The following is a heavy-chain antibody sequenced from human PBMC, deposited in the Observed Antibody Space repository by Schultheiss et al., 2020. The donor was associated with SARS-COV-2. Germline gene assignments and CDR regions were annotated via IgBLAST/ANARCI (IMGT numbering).Heavy chain of an antibody. V-gene: IGHV4-30-4*01. CDR1: GGSISSGDYY. J-gene: IGHJ4*02. Sequence: SETLSLTCTVSGGSISSGDYYWSWIRQPPGKGLEWIGYIYYSGSTYYNPSLKSRVTISVDTSKNQFSLKLSSVTAADTAVYYCARNIAAAALDYWGQGTQVTVSS. CDR3: ARNIAAAALDY. CDR2: IYYSGST. D-gene: IGHD6-13*01.